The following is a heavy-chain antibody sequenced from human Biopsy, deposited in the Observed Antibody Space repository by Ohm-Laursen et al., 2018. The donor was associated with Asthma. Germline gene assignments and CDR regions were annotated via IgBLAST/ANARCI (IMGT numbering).Heavy chain of an antibody. CDR3: AKNSRRGSHDPFDI. Sequence: SLRLYCSASGFNFDDYGMNWVRQGPGKGLEWVAGISWNSVSIAYADSVRGRSTISRDNAKTSLYLQMNSLRDGDTAVYFCAKNSRRGSHDPFDIWGQGTMVTVSS. CDR2: ISWNSVSI. D-gene: IGHD1-26*01. J-gene: IGHJ3*02. CDR1: GFNFDDYG. V-gene: IGHV3-9*01.